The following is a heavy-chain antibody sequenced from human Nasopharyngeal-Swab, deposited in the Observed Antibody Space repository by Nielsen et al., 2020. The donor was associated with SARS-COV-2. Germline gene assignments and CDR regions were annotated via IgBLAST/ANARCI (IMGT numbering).Heavy chain of an antibody. Sequence: VRQAPGKGLEWVAVISYDGSNKYYADSVKGRLTISRDNSKNTLYLQMNSLRAEDTAVYYCARSHSGSFRAWFDPWGQGTLVTVSS. V-gene: IGHV3-30-3*01. CDR3: ARSHSGSFRAWFDP. CDR2: ISYDGSNK. D-gene: IGHD1-26*01. J-gene: IGHJ5*02.